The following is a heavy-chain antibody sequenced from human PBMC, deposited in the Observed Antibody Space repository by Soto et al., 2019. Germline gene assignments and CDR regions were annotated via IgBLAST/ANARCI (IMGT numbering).Heavy chain of an antibody. CDR3: ASVGYPYYFDY. CDR2: IYYSGST. V-gene: IGHV4-59*08. CDR1: GGSISSYY. D-gene: IGHD5-12*01. J-gene: IGHJ4*02. Sequence: SETLSLTCTVSGGSISSYYWSWIRQPPGKGLEWIGYIYYSGSTNYNPSLKSRVTISVDTSKNQFSLKLSSVTAADTAVYYCASVGYPYYFDYWGQGTLVTVSS.